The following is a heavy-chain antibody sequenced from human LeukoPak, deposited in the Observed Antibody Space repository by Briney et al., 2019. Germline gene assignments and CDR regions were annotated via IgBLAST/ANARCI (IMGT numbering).Heavy chain of an antibody. V-gene: IGHV3-23*01. CDR1: GFTFSSYA. D-gene: IGHD2-2*01. CDR3: AKDRDILVVPAAMDY. Sequence: GGSLRLSCAASGFTFSSYAMSWVRQAPGKGLEWVSTISGSGGSTYYADSVKGRFTISRDKSKNTLYLQMNSLRAEDTAVYYCAKDRDILVVPAAMDYWGRGTLVTVSS. J-gene: IGHJ4*02. CDR2: ISGSGGST.